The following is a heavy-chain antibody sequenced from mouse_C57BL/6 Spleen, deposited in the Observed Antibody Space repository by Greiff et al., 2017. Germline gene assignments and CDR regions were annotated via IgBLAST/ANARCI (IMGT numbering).Heavy chain of an antibody. Sequence: EVKLVESGGGLVKPGGSLKLSCAASGFTFSSYAMSWVRQTPEKRLEWVATISDGGSYTYYPDNVKGRFTISRDNAKNNLYLQMSHLKSEDTAMYYCARSPLCYFDYWGQGTTLTVSS. CDR2: ISDGGSYT. D-gene: IGHD2-3*01. CDR1: GFTFSSYA. CDR3: ARSPLCYFDY. J-gene: IGHJ2*01. V-gene: IGHV5-4*03.